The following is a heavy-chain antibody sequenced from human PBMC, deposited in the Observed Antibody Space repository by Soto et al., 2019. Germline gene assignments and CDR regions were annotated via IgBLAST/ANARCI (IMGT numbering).Heavy chain of an antibody. CDR2: ISGSGDST. D-gene: IGHD2-15*01. J-gene: IGHJ4*02. CDR3: AKAQYGGTAAHFDY. V-gene: IGHV3-23*01. Sequence: GGSLRLSCAASGFTFSTYAMSWVRQAPGKGLAWVSAISGSGDSTYSADSVKGRFTISRDNSKNTLYLQMNSLRAEDTALYYCAKAQYGGTAAHFDYWGQGTLVTVSS. CDR1: GFTFSTYA.